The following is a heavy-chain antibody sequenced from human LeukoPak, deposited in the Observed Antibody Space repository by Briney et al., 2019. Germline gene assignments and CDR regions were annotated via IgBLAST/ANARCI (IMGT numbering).Heavy chain of an antibody. CDR3: ARGGSGYSYGKIDS. D-gene: IGHD5-18*01. CDR1: GFTFSNYW. Sequence: GGSLRLSCAASGFTFSNYWMNWVRQAPGKGLEWVANIKQDGSETYYVDSVKSRFTISRDNAKNSLYLQMKSLRDEDTAVYYCARGGSGYSYGKIDSWGQGILVTVSS. CDR2: IKQDGSET. V-gene: IGHV3-7*01. J-gene: IGHJ4*02.